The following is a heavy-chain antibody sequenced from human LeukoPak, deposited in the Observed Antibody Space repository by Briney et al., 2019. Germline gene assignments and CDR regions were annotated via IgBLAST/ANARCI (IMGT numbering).Heavy chain of an antibody. CDR2: ISYDGSNK. Sequence: GRSLRLSCAASGFTFSSYAMHWVRQAPGKGLEWVAVISYDGSNKYYADSVRGRFTISRDNSKNTLYLQMNSLRAEDTAVYYCARDGLRYCSGGSCYQDNWGQGTLVTVSS. J-gene: IGHJ4*02. CDR1: GFTFSSYA. V-gene: IGHV3-30-3*01. CDR3: ARDGLRYCSGGSCYQDN. D-gene: IGHD2-15*01.